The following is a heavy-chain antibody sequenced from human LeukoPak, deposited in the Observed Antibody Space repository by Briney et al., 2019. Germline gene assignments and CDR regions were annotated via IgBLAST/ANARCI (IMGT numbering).Heavy chain of an antibody. J-gene: IGHJ4*02. D-gene: IGHD3-10*01. CDR2: ISSSSSYT. CDR1: GFTLSDYY. CDR3: ARWEPYYYGSGDY. V-gene: IGHV3-11*03. Sequence: PGGSLRLSCAASGFTLSDYYMSWIRQAPGKGLEWVSYISSSSSYTNYADSVKGRFTISRDNAKNSLYLQMNSLRAEDTAVYYCARWEPYYYGSGDYWGQGTLVTVSS.